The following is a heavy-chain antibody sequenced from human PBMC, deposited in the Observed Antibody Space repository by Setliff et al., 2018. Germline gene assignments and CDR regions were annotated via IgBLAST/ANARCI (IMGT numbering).Heavy chain of an antibody. Sequence: SETLSLTCRVSGDSISDYHWSWIRQPPGQGLEWIGYIYSSGRTNYNPSLKSRVSLSLDTSKNQFSLKLSSVIAADTAVYYCARGVSSVSWTPRYWGRGILVTGSS. J-gene: IGHJ4*02. V-gene: IGHV4-4*09. CDR1: GDSISDYH. CDR3: ARGVSSVSWTPRY. CDR2: IYSSGRT. D-gene: IGHD6-19*01.